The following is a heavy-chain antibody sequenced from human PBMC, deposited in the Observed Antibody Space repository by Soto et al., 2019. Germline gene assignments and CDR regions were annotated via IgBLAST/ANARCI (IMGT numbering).Heavy chain of an antibody. CDR3: ARGRERFLEWLLSGGRWPFDY. J-gene: IGHJ4*02. V-gene: IGHV4-34*01. D-gene: IGHD3-3*01. CDR2: INHSGST. CDR1: GGSFSGYY. Sequence: SETLSLTCAVYGGSFSGYYWSWIRQPPGKGLEWIGEINHSGSTNYNPSLKSRVTISVDTSKNQFSLKLSSVTAADTAVYYCARGRERFLEWLLSGGRWPFDYWGQGTLVTVSS.